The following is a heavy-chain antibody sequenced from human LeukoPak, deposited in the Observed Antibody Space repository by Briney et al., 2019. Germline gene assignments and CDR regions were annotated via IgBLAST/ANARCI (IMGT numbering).Heavy chain of an antibody. CDR1: GYTFTSYA. D-gene: IGHD3-22*01. CDR2: IIPIFGTA. Sequence: ASVKVSCKASGYTFTSYAMNWVRQAPGQGLEWMGGIIPIFGTANYAQKFQGRVTITTDESTSTAYMELSSLRSEDTAVYYCARGGVSDSSGYPNDYWGQGTLVTVSS. V-gene: IGHV1-69*05. J-gene: IGHJ4*02. CDR3: ARGGVSDSSGYPNDY.